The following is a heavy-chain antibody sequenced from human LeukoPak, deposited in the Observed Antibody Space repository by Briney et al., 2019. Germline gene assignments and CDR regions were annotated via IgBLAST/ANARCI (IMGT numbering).Heavy chain of an antibody. Sequence: PGGSLRLSCAASGFTFDDYTMHWVRQAPGKGLEWVSLISWDGGSTYYADSVKGRFTISRDNSKNSLYLQMNSLRTEDTALYYCAKASPGGISGLYYFDYWGQGTLVTVSS. CDR1: GFTFDDYT. CDR3: AKASPGGISGLYYFDY. J-gene: IGHJ4*02. V-gene: IGHV3-43*01. D-gene: IGHD1-14*01. CDR2: ISWDGGST.